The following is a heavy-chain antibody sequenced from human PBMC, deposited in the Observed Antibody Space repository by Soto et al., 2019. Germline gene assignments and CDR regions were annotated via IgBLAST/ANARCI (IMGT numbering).Heavy chain of an antibody. D-gene: IGHD3-16*02. CDR1: GGTFSAYA. J-gene: IGHJ6*02. V-gene: IGHV1-69*06. Sequence: ASAKVSCKASGGTFSAYAISWVRQAPGQGLEWMGGILPLSGTSNYTQRFQGRVTISADKSTSTAYMELSSLRSDDTAVYYCARTNPTKYYDYVWGDYRREGMDVWGQGTTVTVSS. CDR3: ARTNPTKYYDYVWGDYRREGMDV. CDR2: ILPLSGTS.